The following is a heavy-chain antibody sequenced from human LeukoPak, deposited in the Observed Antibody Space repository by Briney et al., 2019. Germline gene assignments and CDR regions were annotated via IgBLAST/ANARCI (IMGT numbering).Heavy chain of an antibody. CDR2: ISAYNGNT. J-gene: IGHJ6*03. D-gene: IGHD3-3*01. Sequence: ASVNVSCEASVYTFTSYGISWVRQAPGQGLEWMGWISAYNGNTNYAQKLQGRVTMTTDTSTSTAYMELRSLRSDDTAVYYCARDEYDFWSGYYYMDVWGKGTTVTVSS. V-gene: IGHV1-18*01. CDR3: ARDEYDFWSGYYYMDV. CDR1: VYTFTSYG.